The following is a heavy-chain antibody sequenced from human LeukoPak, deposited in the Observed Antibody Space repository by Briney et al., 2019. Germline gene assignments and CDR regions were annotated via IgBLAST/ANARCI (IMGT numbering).Heavy chain of an antibody. J-gene: IGHJ4*02. D-gene: IGHD6-19*01. V-gene: IGHV3-21*01. CDR1: GFTFSSYS. CDR3: GLSGYSSGWYNYY. CDR2: ISSSSSYI. Sequence: GGSLRLSCAASGFTFSSYSMNWVRQAPGKGLEWVSSISSSSSYIYYADSVKGRFTISRDNAKNSLYLQMNSLRAEDTAVYYCGLSGYSSGWYNYYWGQGTLVTVSS.